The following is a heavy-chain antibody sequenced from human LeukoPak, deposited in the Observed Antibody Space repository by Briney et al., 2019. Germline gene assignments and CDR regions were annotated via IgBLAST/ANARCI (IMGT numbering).Heavy chain of an antibody. D-gene: IGHD3-22*01. CDR2: IYPGGDI. CDR1: EVTVTSNY. CDR3: VRGPRYYDDSGFHYGVFDI. V-gene: IGHV3-53*01. J-gene: IGHJ3*02. Sequence: GGSLRLSCAASEVTVTSNYMSWVRQAPGKGLQWCSVIYPGGDIYYSDSVKGVFIISRDNYKNRMSLQMNSMTADDTAVYYCVRGPRYYDDSGFHYGVFDIWGQGTVVTVSS.